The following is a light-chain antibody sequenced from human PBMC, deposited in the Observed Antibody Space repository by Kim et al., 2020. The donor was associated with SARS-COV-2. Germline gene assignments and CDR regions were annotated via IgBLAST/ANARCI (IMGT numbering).Light chain of an antibody. Sequence: SYELTQPLSVSEAPGQTARITCGGNNIGNKNVHWYQQKPGQAPVVVIYGNTNRPSGIPERFSGSNSGNTATLTISGAQAGDEAAYYCQLWDTSSWVFGGG. CDR2: GNT. CDR1: NIGNKN. V-gene: IGLV3-9*01. CDR3: QLWDTSSWV. J-gene: IGLJ3*02.